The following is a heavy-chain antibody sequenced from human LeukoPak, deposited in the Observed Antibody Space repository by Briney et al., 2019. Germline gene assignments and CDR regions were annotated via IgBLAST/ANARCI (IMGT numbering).Heavy chain of an antibody. CDR3: ARDLDYYATDY. CDR1: GFSLSRYW. J-gene: IGHJ4*02. Sequence: GGSLRLSCAASGFSLSRYWTSWVRQAPGQGLEWVANIGKDGSGNHYADSVKGRFTISRDNAKNSLYLQMNSLRADDTAVYYCARDLDYYATDYWGQGTLVTVSS. D-gene: IGHD3/OR15-3a*01. CDR2: IGKDGSGN. V-gene: IGHV3-7*01.